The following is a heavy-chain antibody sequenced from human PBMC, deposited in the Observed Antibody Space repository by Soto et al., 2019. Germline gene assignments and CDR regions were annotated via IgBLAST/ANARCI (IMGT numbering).Heavy chain of an antibody. CDR3: ARSGPTGYSGYDLVEY. V-gene: IGHV4-31*03. CDR1: GGSISSGGYY. D-gene: IGHD5-12*01. J-gene: IGHJ4*02. Sequence: SETLSLTCTVSGGSISSGGYYWSWIRQHPGKGLEWIGYIYYSGSTYYNPSLKSRVTISVDTSKNQFSLKLSSVTAADTAVYYCARSGPTGYSGYDLVEYWGQGTLVTVSS. CDR2: IYYSGST.